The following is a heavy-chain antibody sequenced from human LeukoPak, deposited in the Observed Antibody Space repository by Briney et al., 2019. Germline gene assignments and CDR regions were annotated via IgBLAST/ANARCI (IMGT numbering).Heavy chain of an antibody. CDR2: IYYSGST. Sequence: ETLSLTCTVSGGSISSSGYYWGWIRQPPGKGLEWIGSIYYSGSTYYNPSLKSRVTISVDTSKNQFSLKLSSVTAADTAVYYCARTRPSGYYYGSGSMALFDYWGQGTLVTVSS. J-gene: IGHJ4*02. CDR3: ARTRPSGYYYGSGSMALFDY. D-gene: IGHD3-10*01. V-gene: IGHV4-39*07. CDR1: GGSISSSGYY.